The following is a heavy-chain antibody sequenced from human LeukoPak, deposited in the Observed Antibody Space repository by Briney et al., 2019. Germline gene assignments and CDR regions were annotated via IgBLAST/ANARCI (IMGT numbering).Heavy chain of an antibody. V-gene: IGHV3-66*01. CDR2: IYSGGST. Sequence: PGGSLRLSCVASGFTVSSNYMSWVRQAPWKGLEWVSVIYSGGSTYYADSVKGRFTISRDNSKNTLYLQMNSLRAEDTAVYYCARDSVTVNTFDIWGQGTMVTVSS. J-gene: IGHJ3*02. D-gene: IGHD4-17*01. CDR1: GFTVSSNY. CDR3: ARDSVTVNTFDI.